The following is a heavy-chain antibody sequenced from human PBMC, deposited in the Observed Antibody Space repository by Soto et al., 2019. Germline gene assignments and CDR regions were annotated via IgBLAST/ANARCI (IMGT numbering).Heavy chain of an antibody. Sequence: SQTLSLTCXISGGSVSSNSAAWNWIRQSPSRGPEWLGRTYYRSKWYNDYAVSVKSRITINPDTSKNQFSLQLNSVTPEDTAVYYCAREGITGTLFDYWGQGTLVTVSS. J-gene: IGHJ4*02. CDR1: GGSVSSNSAA. CDR3: AREGITGTLFDY. V-gene: IGHV6-1*01. D-gene: IGHD1-20*01. CDR2: TYYRSKWYN.